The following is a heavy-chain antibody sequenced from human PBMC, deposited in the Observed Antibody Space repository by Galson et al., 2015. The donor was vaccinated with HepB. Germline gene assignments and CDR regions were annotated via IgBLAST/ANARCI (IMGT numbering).Heavy chain of an antibody. D-gene: IGHD1-26*01. J-gene: IGHJ4*02. V-gene: IGHV5-10-1*04. CDR2: IDPSGSYT. Sequence: QSGAEVKWPGESLRISCKGSGYSFTRYWINWVRQMPGKGLEWMGRIDPSGSYTDYSPFFQGQVTISADKSISTAYLQWSSLKASDTAMYYCARRAGTDFDNWGQGTLVTVSS. CDR1: GYSFTRYW. CDR3: ARRAGTDFDN.